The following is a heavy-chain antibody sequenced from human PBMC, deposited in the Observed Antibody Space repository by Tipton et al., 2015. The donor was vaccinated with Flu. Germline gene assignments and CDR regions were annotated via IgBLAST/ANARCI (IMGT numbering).Heavy chain of an antibody. D-gene: IGHD6-13*01. CDR3: AKWSSSWWSFDY. V-gene: IGHV4-59*01. Sequence: GLVKPSETLSLTRTVSGGSISSFYWNWIRQPPGKGLEWIGYIYYSGKSNYNPSLKSRVTMSVDTSKNQVSLNLSSVTAADTAVYYCAKWSSSWWSFDYWGQGALVTVSS. J-gene: IGHJ4*02. CDR2: IYYSGKS. CDR1: GGSISSFY.